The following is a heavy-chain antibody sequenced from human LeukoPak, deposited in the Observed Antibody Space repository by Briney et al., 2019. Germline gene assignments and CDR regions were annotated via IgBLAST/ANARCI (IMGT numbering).Heavy chain of an antibody. CDR2: ISSSGSTI. J-gene: IGHJ4*02. V-gene: IGHV3-48*03. CDR1: GFTFSSYE. CDR3: ARESSQGPDYFDY. Sequence: GGSLRLSCAASGFTFSSYEMNWVRQAPGKGLEEVSYISSSGSTIYYADSVKGRFTISRDNAKNSLYLQMNGLRAEDTAVYYCARESSQGPDYFDYWGQGTLVTVSS. D-gene: IGHD3-10*01.